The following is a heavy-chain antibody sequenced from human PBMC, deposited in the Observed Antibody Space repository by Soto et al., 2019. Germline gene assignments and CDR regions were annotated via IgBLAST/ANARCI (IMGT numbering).Heavy chain of an antibody. Sequence: PSETLALTCAVYGGSFSGYYWSWIRQPPGKGLEWIGYINHSGSTNYNPSLKSRVTISVDTSKNQFSLKLSSVTAADTAVYYCARVIGDGYNFYYYGMDVWGQGTTVTVSS. CDR3: ARVIGDGYNFYYYGMDV. CDR2: INHSGST. V-gene: IGHV4-34*01. CDR1: GGSFSGYY. D-gene: IGHD5-12*01. J-gene: IGHJ6*02.